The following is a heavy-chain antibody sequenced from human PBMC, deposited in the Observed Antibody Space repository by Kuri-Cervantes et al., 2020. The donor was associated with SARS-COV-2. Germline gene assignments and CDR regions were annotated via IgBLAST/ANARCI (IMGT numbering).Heavy chain of an antibody. Sequence: GESLKISCAASGFPFSQSPMHWVRQAPGEGLQWVANIKQDGSEKYYVDSVKGRFTISRDNAKNSLYLQMNSLRAEDTAVYYCARGRDYDYVWGSYHFDYWGQGTLVTVSS. D-gene: IGHD3-16*01. V-gene: IGHV3-7*01. CDR2: IKQDGSEK. CDR3: ARGRDYDYVWGSYHFDY. CDR1: GFPFSQSP. J-gene: IGHJ4*02.